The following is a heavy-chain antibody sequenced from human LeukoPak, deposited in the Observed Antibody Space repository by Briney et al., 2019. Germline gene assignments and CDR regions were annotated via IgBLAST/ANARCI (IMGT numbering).Heavy chain of an antibody. Sequence: GASVKVSCKASGYTFTGYYMHWVRQAPGQGLEWMGWINPNNGATGYAQNFQGRVTMTRDTSISTAYMELSRLRSDDTAVYYCARDTAKNWFDPWGQGTLVTVSS. CDR3: ARDTAKNWFDP. CDR1: GYTFTGYY. V-gene: IGHV1-2*02. D-gene: IGHD5-18*01. J-gene: IGHJ5*02. CDR2: INPNNGAT.